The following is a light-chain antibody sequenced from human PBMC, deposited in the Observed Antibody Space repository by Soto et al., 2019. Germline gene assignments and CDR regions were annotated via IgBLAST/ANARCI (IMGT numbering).Light chain of an antibody. V-gene: IGKV3-15*01. J-gene: IGKJ2*01. CDR1: QSVSSN. CDR2: GAS. Sequence: EIVMTQSPATLSVSPGERATLSCRASQSVSSNLAWYQQKPGQAPSLLIYGASTRATGIPARFSGSGSGTDFTLTISSLQSEDFAVYYCQQYKNWPPMYTFGQGTKLEIK. CDR3: QQYKNWPPMYT.